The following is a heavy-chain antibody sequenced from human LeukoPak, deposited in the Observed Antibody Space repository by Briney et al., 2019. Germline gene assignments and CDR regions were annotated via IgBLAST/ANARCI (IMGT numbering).Heavy chain of an antibody. J-gene: IGHJ4*02. CDR3: ARLGVLLVPY. CDR2: IYYSGST. CDR1: GGSISSSSYY. V-gene: IGHV4-39*01. D-gene: IGHD3-16*01. Sequence: SETLSLTCTVSGGSISSSSYYWGWIRQPPGKGLEWIGSIYYSGSTYYNPSLRSRVTISVDTSKNQFSLKLSSVTAADTAVYYCARLGVLLVPYWGQGTLVTVSS.